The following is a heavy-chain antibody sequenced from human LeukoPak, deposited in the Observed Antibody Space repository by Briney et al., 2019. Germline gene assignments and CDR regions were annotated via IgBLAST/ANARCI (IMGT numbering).Heavy chain of an antibody. CDR3: AREVANFFDY. CDR1: GGSIGSYY. Sequence: SETLSLTCTVSGGSIGSYYWSWIRQPPGKGLEWIGYIYYSGSTNYNPSLKSRVTISVDTSKNQFSLKLSSVTAADTAVYYCAREVANFFDYWGQGTLVTVSS. V-gene: IGHV4-59*01. D-gene: IGHD2-15*01. J-gene: IGHJ4*02. CDR2: IYYSGST.